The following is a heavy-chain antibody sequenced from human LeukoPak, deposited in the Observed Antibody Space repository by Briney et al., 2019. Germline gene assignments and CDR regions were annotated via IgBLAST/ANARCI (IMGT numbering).Heavy chain of an antibody. Sequence: PGGSLRLSCSASGLKYDMIWVRQAPGKGLEWISVISDDGTTTYYAGPVKGRFTISRDKSNTVYLQMNSLRVEDTAVYFCAKHGSGDRLVFGMDVWGQGTTVVVSS. V-gene: IGHV3-23*01. J-gene: IGHJ6*02. CDR3: AKHGSGDRLVFGMDV. CDR2: ISDDGTTT. D-gene: IGHD3-10*01. CDR1: GLKYD.